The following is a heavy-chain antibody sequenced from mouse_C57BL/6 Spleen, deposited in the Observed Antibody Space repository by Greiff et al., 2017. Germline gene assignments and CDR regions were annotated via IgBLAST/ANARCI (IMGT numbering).Heavy chain of an antibody. CDR1: GYTFTSYW. J-gene: IGHJ4*01. D-gene: IGHD1-1*01. CDR2: IHPNSGST. CDR3: ARSITAVVEDYAMDY. Sequence: QVQLQQPGAELVKPGASVKLSCKASGYTFTSYWMHWVKQRPGQGLEWIGVIHPNSGSTNYNEKFKSKATLTVDKSSSTAYMQLSSLTSEDSAVYYGARSITAVVEDYAMDYWGQGTSVTVSS. V-gene: IGHV1-64*01.